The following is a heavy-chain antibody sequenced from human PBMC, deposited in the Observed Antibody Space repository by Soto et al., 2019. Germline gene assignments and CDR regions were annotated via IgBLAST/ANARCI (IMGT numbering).Heavy chain of an antibody. CDR2: IIPIFGTA. D-gene: IGHD5-12*01. V-gene: IGHV1-69*13. J-gene: IGHJ6*02. CDR1: GGTFSSYA. Sequence: SVKVSCKASGGTFSSYAISWVRQAPGQGLEWMGGIIPIFGTANYAQKFQGRVTITADESTSTAYMELSSLRSEDTAVYYCARDAVVATIMGVYYYGMDVWGQGTTVTVSS. CDR3: ARDAVVATIMGVYYYGMDV.